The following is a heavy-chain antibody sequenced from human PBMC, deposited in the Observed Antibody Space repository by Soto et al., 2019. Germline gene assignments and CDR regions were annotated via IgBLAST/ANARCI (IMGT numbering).Heavy chain of an antibody. CDR1: GFTFSSYA. Sequence: QVQLVESGGGVVQPGRSLRLSCAASGFTFSSYAMHWVRQAPGKGLEWVAVISYDGSNKYYADSVTGRFTISRDNSKNTLYLQMNSLRAEDTAVYYCSSRAFDEDYWGQGTLVTVSS. D-gene: IGHD6-13*01. V-gene: IGHV3-30-3*01. CDR2: ISYDGSNK. J-gene: IGHJ4*02. CDR3: SSRAFDEDY.